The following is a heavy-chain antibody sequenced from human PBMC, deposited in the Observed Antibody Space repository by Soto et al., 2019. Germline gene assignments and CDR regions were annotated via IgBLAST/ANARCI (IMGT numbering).Heavy chain of an antibody. J-gene: IGHJ4*02. CDR1: GFTFSNYW. D-gene: IGHD3-16*01. CDR2: INFYGTTT. Sequence: EVQLMESGGGLVQPGGSLRLSCAASGFTFSNYWMHWVRQAPGEGLVWVSRINFYGTTTNYADSVKGRFTVSRDNARNTLYLKMNSLRAEETAIYYCARGGLHAYYQDNWGQGILVTVSS. V-gene: IGHV3-74*01. CDR3: ARGGLHAYYQDN.